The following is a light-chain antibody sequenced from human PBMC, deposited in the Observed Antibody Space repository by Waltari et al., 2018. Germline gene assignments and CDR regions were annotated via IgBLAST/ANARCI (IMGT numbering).Light chain of an antibody. CDR2: EDN. J-gene: IGLJ3*02. CDR1: SGTIASNY. Sequence: NFMLTQPHSVSESPGKTVTISCTRSSGTIASNYVQWYQPRPGSDSPTVIYEDNERPAGAPDRVFGSIASSPNSAPLTISGRKTEDEADYCCQSYESSNQGVFGGGTKLTVL. V-gene: IGLV6-57*04. CDR3: QSYESSNQGV.